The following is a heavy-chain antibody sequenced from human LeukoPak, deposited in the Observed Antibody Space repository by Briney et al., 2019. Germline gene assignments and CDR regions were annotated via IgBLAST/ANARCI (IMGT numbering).Heavy chain of an antibody. CDR1: GFTFSSYW. D-gene: IGHD3-16*01. J-gene: IGHJ6*02. Sequence: GGSLRLSCAASGFTFSSYWMNWARQAPGKGLEWVASINHNGNVNYYVDSVKGRFTISRDNAKNSLYLQMSNLRAADTAVYFCARGGGLGVWGQGATVTVSS. CDR3: ARGGGLGV. V-gene: IGHV3-7*03. CDR2: INHNGNVN.